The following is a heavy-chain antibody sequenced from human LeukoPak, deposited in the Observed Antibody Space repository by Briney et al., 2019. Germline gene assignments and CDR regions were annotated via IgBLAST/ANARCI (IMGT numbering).Heavy chain of an antibody. CDR1: GFTFSSYA. CDR3: AKGTLPYSSGWSLDY. D-gene: IGHD6-19*01. V-gene: IGHV3-23*01. J-gene: IGHJ4*02. Sequence: GGSLRLSCAASGFTFSSYAMSWVRQAPGKGLEWVSAISGSGGSTYYADSVKGRFTISRDNSKNTLYLQMNSLRAEDTAVYYCAKGTLPYSSGWSLDYWGQGTLVTVSS. CDR2: ISGSGGST.